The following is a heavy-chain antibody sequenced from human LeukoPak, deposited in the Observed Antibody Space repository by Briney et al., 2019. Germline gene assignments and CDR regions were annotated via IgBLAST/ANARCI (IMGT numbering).Heavy chain of an antibody. CDR1: GFTFRYYA. V-gene: IGHV3-23*01. CDR2: ISGSGGTS. D-gene: IGHD2-2*02. CDR3: AKHHCSNTSCYRVFDF. Sequence: PGGSLRLSCAASGFTFRYYAMSWVRQAPGRGLEWVSGISGSGGTSYYADSVKGRFTISRDNSKNTLYLQMNSLRAEDTAVYYCAKHHCSNTSCYRVFDFWGQGTLVTVSS. J-gene: IGHJ4*02.